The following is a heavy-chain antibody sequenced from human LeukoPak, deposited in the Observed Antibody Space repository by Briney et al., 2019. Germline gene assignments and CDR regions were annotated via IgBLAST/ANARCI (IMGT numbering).Heavy chain of an antibody. CDR2: INHSGST. D-gene: IGHD3-22*01. CDR1: GGSFSGYY. V-gene: IGHV4-34*01. CDR3: ASKYYDSSGYRDY. Sequence: SETLSLTCAVYGGSFSGYYWSWIRQPPGKGLEWIGEINHSGSTNYNPSLKSRVTMSVETSKNQFSLKLSSVTAADTAVYYCASKYYDSSGYRDYWGQGTLVTVSS. J-gene: IGHJ4*02.